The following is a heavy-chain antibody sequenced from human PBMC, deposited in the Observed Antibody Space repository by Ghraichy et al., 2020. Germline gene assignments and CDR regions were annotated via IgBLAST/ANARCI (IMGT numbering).Heavy chain of an antibody. CDR3: ARGEGDGYNLGY. CDR1: GGSFSGYY. D-gene: IGHD5-24*01. CDR2: INHSGST. Sequence: ETLSLTCAVYGGSFSGYYWSWIRQPPGKGLEWIGEINHSGSTNYNPSLKSRVTISVDTSKNQFSLKLSSVTAADTAVYYCARGEGDGYNLGYWGQGTLVTVSS. J-gene: IGHJ4*02. V-gene: IGHV4-34*01.